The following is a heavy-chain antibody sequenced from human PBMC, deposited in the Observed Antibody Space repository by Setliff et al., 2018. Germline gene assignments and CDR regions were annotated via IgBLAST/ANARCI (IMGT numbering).Heavy chain of an antibody. CDR2: INHRGST. CDR1: GGSISGYY. D-gene: IGHD3-9*01. J-gene: IGHJ4*02. CDR3: AKERYFDWFFEE. V-gene: IGHV4-59*04. Sequence: SETLSLTCTVSGGSISGYYWSWIRQPPGKGLEWIEEINHRGSTNYSPSLRSRVTMSLDPSANQFSLKLSSVAAADTARYYCAKERYFDWFFEEWGQGTPVTVSS.